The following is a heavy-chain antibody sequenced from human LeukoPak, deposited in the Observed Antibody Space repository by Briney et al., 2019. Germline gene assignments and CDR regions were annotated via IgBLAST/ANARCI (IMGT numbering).Heavy chain of an antibody. CDR2: INPNSGGT. Sequence: ASVKVSCKASGYTFTGYYMHWVRQAPGQGLEWMGWINPNSGGTNYAQKFQGRVTMTRDTSSSTASMELSRLRSDDTAVYYCARAPERRYFDWLSYWGQGTLVTVSS. V-gene: IGHV1-2*02. J-gene: IGHJ4*02. CDR3: ARAPERRYFDWLSY. D-gene: IGHD3-9*01. CDR1: GYTFTGYY.